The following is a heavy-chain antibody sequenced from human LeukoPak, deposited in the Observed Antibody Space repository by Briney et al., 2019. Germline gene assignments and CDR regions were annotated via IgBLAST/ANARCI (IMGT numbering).Heavy chain of an antibody. D-gene: IGHD4-17*01. CDR1: GFTFSSYG. CDR3: AKDDTVFSFQH. CDR2: ISYDGSNK. J-gene: IGHJ1*01. V-gene: IGHV3-30*18. Sequence: GGSLRLSCAASGFTFSSYGMHWVRQAPGKGLEWVAVISYDGSNKYYADSVKGRFTISRDNSKNTLYLQMNSLRAEDTAVYYCAKDDTVFSFQHWGQGTLVTVSS.